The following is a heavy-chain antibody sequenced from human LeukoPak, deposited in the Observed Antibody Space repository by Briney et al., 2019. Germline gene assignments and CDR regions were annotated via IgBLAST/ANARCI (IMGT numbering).Heavy chain of an antibody. J-gene: IGHJ4*02. CDR2: IIPIFGTA. V-gene: IGHV1-69*05. D-gene: IGHD4-11*01. CDR3: AAGIHTVTPVGAYYFDY. CDR1: GGTFSSYA. Sequence: ASVKVSCKASGGTFSSYAISWVRQAPGQGLEWMGGIIPIFGTANYAQKFQGRVTITTDESTSTAYMELSSLRSEDTAVYYCAAGIHTVTPVGAYYFDYWGQGTLVTVSS.